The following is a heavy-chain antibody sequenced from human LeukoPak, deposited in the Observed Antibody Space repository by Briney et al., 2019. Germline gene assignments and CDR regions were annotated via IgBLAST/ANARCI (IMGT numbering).Heavy chain of an antibody. Sequence: SVKVSCKASGYTFTSYDISWVRQAPGQGLEWMGGIIPIFGTANYAQKFQGRVTITADESTSTAYIELSSLRSEDTAVYYCARPSTSTDAFDIWGQGTMVTVSS. D-gene: IGHD5/OR15-5a*01. CDR1: GYTFTSYD. CDR3: ARPSTSTDAFDI. CDR2: IIPIFGTA. V-gene: IGHV1-69*13. J-gene: IGHJ3*02.